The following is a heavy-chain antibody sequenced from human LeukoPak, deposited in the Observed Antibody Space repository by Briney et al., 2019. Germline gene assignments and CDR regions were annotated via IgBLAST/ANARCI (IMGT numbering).Heavy chain of an antibody. CDR2: IYSTGRT. J-gene: IGHJ5*02. Sequence: PSETLSLTCTVSGGSINGNYWTWIRQPPGKGLKWIGHIYSTGRTNYNPSLKSRVTISVDTSKNQFSLKLSSVTAADTAVYYCARLGLGDEACWFDPWGQGTLVTVSS. V-gene: IGHV4-59*01. D-gene: IGHD3-10*01. CDR1: GGSINGNY. CDR3: ARLGLGDEACWFDP.